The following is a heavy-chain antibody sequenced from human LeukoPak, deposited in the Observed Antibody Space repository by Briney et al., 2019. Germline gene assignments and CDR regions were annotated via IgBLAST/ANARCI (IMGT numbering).Heavy chain of an antibody. CDR3: ARVRRPEYSSSSYYYYMDV. Sequence: ASVKVFCKASGYTFTGYYMHWVRQAPGQGLEWMGWINSNSGGTNYAQKFQGRVTMTRDTSTTTAYMELNRLRSDDTAVYYCARVRRPEYSSSSYYYYMDVWGKGTTVTVSS. D-gene: IGHD6-6*01. CDR2: INSNSGGT. V-gene: IGHV1-2*02. CDR1: GYTFTGYY. J-gene: IGHJ6*03.